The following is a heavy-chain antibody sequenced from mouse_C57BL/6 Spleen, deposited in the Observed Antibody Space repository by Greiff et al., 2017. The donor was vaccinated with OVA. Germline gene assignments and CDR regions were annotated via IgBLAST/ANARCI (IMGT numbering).Heavy chain of an antibody. Sequence: EVMLVESGGDLVKPGGSLKLSCAASGFTFSSYGMSWVRQTPDKRLEWVATISSGGSYTYYPDSVKGRFTISRDNAKNTLYLQMSSLKSEDTAMYYCASLYWHAMDYWGQGTSVTVSS. CDR2: ISSGGSYT. CDR3: ASLYWHAMDY. V-gene: IGHV5-6*01. CDR1: GFTFSSYG. D-gene: IGHD1-1*01. J-gene: IGHJ4*01.